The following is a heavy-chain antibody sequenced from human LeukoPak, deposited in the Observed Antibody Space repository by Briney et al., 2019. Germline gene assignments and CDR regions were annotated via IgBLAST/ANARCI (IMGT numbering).Heavy chain of an antibody. Sequence: SETLSLTCAVYGGSFSGYYWSWIRQPPGKGLEWIGEINHSGSTNYNPSLKSRVTISVDTSKNQFSLKLSSVTAADTAVYYCARHGTFLDYYYYMDVWGKGTTVTISS. J-gene: IGHJ6*03. D-gene: IGHD1-1*01. V-gene: IGHV4-34*01. CDR1: GGSFSGYY. CDR3: ARHGTFLDYYYYMDV. CDR2: INHSGST.